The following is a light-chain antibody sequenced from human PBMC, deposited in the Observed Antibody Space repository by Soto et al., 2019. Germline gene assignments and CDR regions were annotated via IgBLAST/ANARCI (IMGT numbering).Light chain of an antibody. CDR1: QSVSSSY. V-gene: IGKV3-20*01. CDR3: QQYCSSPPGYT. Sequence: EIVLTQSPGTLSLSPGERATLSCRASQSVSSSYLAWYQQKPGQAPRLLIYGASSRATGIPDRFSGSGSATDFTLTISRLEPEDFAVYYCQQYCSSPPGYTFGQGTKLEIK. CDR2: GAS. J-gene: IGKJ2*01.